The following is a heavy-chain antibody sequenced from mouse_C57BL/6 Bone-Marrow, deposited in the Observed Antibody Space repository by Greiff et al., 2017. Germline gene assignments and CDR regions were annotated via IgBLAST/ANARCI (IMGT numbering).Heavy chain of an antibody. J-gene: IGHJ1*03. CDR2: IYPRDGST. D-gene: IGHD2-3*01. CDR1: GYTFTSYD. V-gene: IGHV1-85*01. Sequence: QVQLQQSGPELVKPGASVKLSCKASGYTFTSYDINWVKQRPGQGLEWIGWIYPRDGSTKSNEKFKGKATLTEDTSSSTAYMELHSLTSEDSAVYFCARTLDGYHWYFDVWGTGTTVTVSS. CDR3: ARTLDGYHWYFDV.